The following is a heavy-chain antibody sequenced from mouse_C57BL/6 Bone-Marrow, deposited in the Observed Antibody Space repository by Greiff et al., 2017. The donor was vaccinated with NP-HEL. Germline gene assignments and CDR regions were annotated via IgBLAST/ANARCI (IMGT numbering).Heavy chain of an antibody. J-gene: IGHJ4*01. CDR1: GFSLTSYA. CDR3: ARNVGIYYGLYYAMDY. D-gene: IGHD2-1*01. V-gene: IGHV2-9-1*01. CDR2: IWTGGGT. Sequence: VNLVESGPGLVAPSQSLSITCTVSGFSLTSYAISWVRQPPGKGLEWLGVIWTGGGTNYNSALKSRLSISKVNSKSQVFLKMNSLQTDDTARYYCARNVGIYYGLYYAMDYWGQGTSVTVSS.